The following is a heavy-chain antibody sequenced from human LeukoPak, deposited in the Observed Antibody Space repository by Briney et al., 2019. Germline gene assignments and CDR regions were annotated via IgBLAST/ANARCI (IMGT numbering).Heavy chain of an antibody. CDR2: ISAYNGNT. J-gene: IGHJ4*02. V-gene: IGHV1-18*01. CDR1: GYTFTSYG. Sequence: ASVKVSCKASGYTFTSYGISWVRQAPGQGLEWMGWISAYNGNTNYAQKLQGRVTMTTDTSTSTAYMELRSLRSDDTAVYCCARGPIAVAGTTLPGYWGQGTLVTVSS. CDR3: ARGPIAVAGTTLPGY. D-gene: IGHD6-19*01.